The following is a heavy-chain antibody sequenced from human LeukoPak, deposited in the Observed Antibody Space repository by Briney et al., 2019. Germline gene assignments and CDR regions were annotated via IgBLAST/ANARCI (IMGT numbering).Heavy chain of an antibody. Sequence: GGSLRLSCATSGFTFSSYSMNWVRQAPGKGLEWVSYISSSSSTIYYADSVKGRFTISRDNAKDSLYLQMNSLTAEDTAVYYCARVGTYAYFDYWGQGTLVTVSS. J-gene: IGHJ4*02. CDR2: ISSSSSTI. D-gene: IGHD1-26*01. V-gene: IGHV3-48*01. CDR1: GFTFSSYS. CDR3: ARVGTYAYFDY.